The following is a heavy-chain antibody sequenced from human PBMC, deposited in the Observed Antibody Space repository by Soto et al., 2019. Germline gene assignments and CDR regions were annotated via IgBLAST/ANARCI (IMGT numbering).Heavy chain of an antibody. V-gene: IGHV4-39*02. D-gene: IGHD2-15*01. J-gene: IGHJ4*02. Sequence: QLQLQESGPGLVKPSETLSLTCTVSGGSISSSSYYWGWIRQPPGKGLEWIGSIYYSGNTYYTPSLKSRVTISLDTSKNQFSLELSSVTAADTAVYYCAREGGRYCTGGSCQVDYWGQGTLVTVSS. CDR3: AREGGRYCTGGSCQVDY. CDR1: GGSISSSSYY. CDR2: IYYSGNT.